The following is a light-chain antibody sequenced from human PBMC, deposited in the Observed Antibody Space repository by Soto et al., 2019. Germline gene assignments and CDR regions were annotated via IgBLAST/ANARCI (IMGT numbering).Light chain of an antibody. Sequence: DIQMTQSPSSLSASVGDRVTITCRASQGISNFLAWYQQKPGKVPKLLIYAASILQSGVPSRFSGSGSGTDFTLTISSLQPEDVATYYCQKYNSAPSLTFGGGTKVEIK. CDR1: QGISNF. CDR2: AAS. CDR3: QKYNSAPSLT. V-gene: IGKV1-27*01. J-gene: IGKJ4*01.